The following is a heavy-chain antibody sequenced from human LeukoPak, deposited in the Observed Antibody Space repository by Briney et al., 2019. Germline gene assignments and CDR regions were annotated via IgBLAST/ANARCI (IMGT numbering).Heavy chain of an antibody. CDR1: GFIFSTYW. CDR3: ARLRQWLPPDY. D-gene: IGHD6-19*01. V-gene: IGHV3-7*01. Sequence: EGSLRLSCAASGFIFSTYWMSWVRQAPGKGLEWVANIKQDGSEKYYVDSVKGRFTISRDNSKNSLYLQMNSLRAEDTAVYYCARLRQWLPPDYWGQGTLVIVFS. J-gene: IGHJ4*02. CDR2: IKQDGSEK.